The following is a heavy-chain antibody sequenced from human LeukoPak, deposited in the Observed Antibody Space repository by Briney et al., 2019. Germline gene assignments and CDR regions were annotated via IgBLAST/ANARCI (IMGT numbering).Heavy chain of an antibody. CDR3: ARVAKERVGGVYYFDY. CDR1: GFTFSDYD. Sequence: GGSLRLSCAASGFTFSDYDMHWVRQATGKGLEWVSSIGTAGDTYYTGSVKDRFTISTENAKNSLYLQMNSLRAGDTAVYYCARVAKERVGGVYYFDYWGQGTLVTVSS. CDR2: IGTAGDT. J-gene: IGHJ4*02. V-gene: IGHV3-13*01. D-gene: IGHD1-1*01.